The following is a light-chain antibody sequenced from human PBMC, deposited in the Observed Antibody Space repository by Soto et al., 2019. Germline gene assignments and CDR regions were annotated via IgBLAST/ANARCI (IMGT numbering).Light chain of an antibody. J-gene: IGLJ1*01. Sequence: QSVLTQPPSASGSPGQSVTISCTGTSTDVGGYNYVSWYQQHPGKAPKLMIYEASKRPSGVPDRFSGSKSGNTASLTVSGLQAEDEADYYGSSYAGSNNFSVFGTGTKGTVL. CDR3: SSYAGSNNFSV. CDR2: EAS. CDR1: STDVGGYNY. V-gene: IGLV2-8*01.